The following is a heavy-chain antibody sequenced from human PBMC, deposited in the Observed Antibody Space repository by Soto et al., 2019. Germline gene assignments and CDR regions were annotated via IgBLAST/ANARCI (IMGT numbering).Heavy chain of an antibody. D-gene: IGHD6-13*01. Sequence: QLQLQESGSGLVKPSQTLSPTCAVSGGSISSGCYSWSWIRQPPGKGLEWIGYIYHSGSTYYNPSLKWRVTISVDRSKHQFSVDRRSVPAAETAVYYCANTHAGAHITAAVHWGEGTLVAVSS. CDR2: IYHSGST. CDR1: GGSISSGCYS. V-gene: IGHV4-30-2*01. J-gene: IGHJ4*02. CDR3: ANTHAGAHITAAVH.